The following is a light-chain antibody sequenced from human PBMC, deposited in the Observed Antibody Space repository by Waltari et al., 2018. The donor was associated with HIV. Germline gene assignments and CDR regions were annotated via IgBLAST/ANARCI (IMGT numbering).Light chain of an antibody. J-gene: IGKJ4*01. CDR2: WAS. V-gene: IGKV4-1*01. Sequence: DIVMTQSPDSLAVSLGERATINCKSSQSVLHSSNNKNYLAWYQQKPTQPPKLLIYWASTRESGVPDRLSGSGSGTDFTLTISSLQAEDVAVYYCQQYYTTPTFGGGTKVEIK. CDR1: QSVLHSSNNKNY. CDR3: QQYYTTPT.